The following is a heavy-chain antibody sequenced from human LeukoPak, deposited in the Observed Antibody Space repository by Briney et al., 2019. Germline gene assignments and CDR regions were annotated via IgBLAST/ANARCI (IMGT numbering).Heavy chain of an antibody. Sequence: GGSLRLSCAASGFTFSSYWMSWVRQAPGKGLEWVANIKQDGSEIYYVDSVKGRFTISRDNAKNSLSLQMNSLRAEDTAVYYCARDQSSGPGGYYYYMDVWGKGTTVTVSS. J-gene: IGHJ6*03. CDR3: ARDQSSGPGGYYYYMDV. V-gene: IGHV3-7*01. D-gene: IGHD6-19*01. CDR1: GFTFSSYW. CDR2: IKQDGSEI.